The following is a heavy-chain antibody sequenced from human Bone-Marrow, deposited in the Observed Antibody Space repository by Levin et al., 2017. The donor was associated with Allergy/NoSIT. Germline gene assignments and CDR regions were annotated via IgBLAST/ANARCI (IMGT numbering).Heavy chain of an antibody. CDR3: VKAPRRVAPSTAGN. Sequence: GESLKISCAGSGFTFNSYAMTWVRQAPGKGLEWVSGISPSGDTTDYADSVKGRFTISRDTSKNTLYLQMNRLRAEDTAVYYCVKAPRRVAPSTAGNWGLGTLVTVSS. J-gene: IGHJ4*02. CDR2: ISPSGDTT. D-gene: IGHD3-10*01. CDR1: GFTFNSYA. V-gene: IGHV3-23*01.